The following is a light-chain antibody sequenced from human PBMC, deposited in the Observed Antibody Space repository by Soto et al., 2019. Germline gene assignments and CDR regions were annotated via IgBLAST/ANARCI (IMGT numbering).Light chain of an antibody. CDR1: SSDVGGYNY. CDR3: SSYAGSNNSNVV. Sequence: QSALTQPPSASGSPGQSVTISCTGTSSDVGGYNYVSWYQQHPGKAPKLMIYEVSKRPSGVPDRFSGSKSGNTASLTVSGXXXXXXXXYYCSSYAGSNNSNVVFGGGTKLTVL. CDR2: EVS. J-gene: IGLJ2*01. V-gene: IGLV2-8*01.